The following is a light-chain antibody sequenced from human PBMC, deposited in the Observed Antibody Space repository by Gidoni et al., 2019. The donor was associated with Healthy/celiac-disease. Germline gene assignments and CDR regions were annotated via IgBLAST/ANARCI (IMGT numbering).Light chain of an antibody. Sequence: QSVLTQPPSASGPPGQRVTLSCSGSSSNIGSNTVNWYQQLPGTAPKLLIYSNNQRPAGVPDRCAGSKSGTSASLAISGLQSEDEADYYCAAWDDSLNGVVFGGGTKLTVL. J-gene: IGLJ2*01. V-gene: IGLV1-44*01. CDR1: SSNIGSNT. CDR3: AAWDDSLNGVV. CDR2: SNN.